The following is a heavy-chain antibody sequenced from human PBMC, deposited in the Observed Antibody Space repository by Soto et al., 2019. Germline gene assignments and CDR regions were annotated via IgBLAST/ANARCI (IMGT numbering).Heavy chain of an antibody. CDR3: ARNGYYYDSSGYYPLDY. CDR2: ISSSGSTI. Sequence: GGSLRLSCAASGFTFSSYEMNWVRQALGKGLEWVSYISSSGSTIYYADSVKGRFTISRDNAQNSLYLQMNSLRAEDTAVYYCARNGYYYDSSGYYPLDYWGQGTLVTVSS. V-gene: IGHV3-48*03. CDR1: GFTFSSYE. J-gene: IGHJ4*02. D-gene: IGHD3-22*01.